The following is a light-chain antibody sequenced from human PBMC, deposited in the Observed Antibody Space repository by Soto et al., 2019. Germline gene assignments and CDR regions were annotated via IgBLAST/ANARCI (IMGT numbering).Light chain of an antibody. V-gene: IGLV2-14*01. Sequence: QSALTQPASVSGSPGQSITISCTGTSSDVGGYNYVSWYQQHPGKAPKFMIYDVSNRPSGVSNRFFGSKSGNTASLTISGLQAEDEADYYCSSYTTSNTRQIVFGTGTRSPS. CDR1: SSDVGGYNY. CDR3: SSYTTSNTRQIV. J-gene: IGLJ1*01. CDR2: DVS.